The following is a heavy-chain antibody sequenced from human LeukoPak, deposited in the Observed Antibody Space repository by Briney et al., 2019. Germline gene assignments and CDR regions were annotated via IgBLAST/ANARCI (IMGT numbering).Heavy chain of an antibody. CDR3: AKGTEWSPNYYYYGMDV. J-gene: IGHJ6*02. D-gene: IGHD3-3*01. CDR2: ISGSGGST. V-gene: IGHV3-23*01. CDR1: GFTFSSYA. Sequence: PGGSLRLSCAASGFTFSSYAMSWVRQAPGKGLEWVSAISGSGGSTYYADSVKGRFTISRDNSKNTLYLQMNSLRAEDTAVYYCAKGTEWSPNYYYYGMDVWGQGTTVTVSS.